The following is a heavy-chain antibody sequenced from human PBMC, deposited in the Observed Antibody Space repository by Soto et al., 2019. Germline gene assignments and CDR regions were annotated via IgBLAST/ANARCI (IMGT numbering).Heavy chain of an antibody. V-gene: IGHV4-30-4*01. CDR1: GGSISSGDYY. CDR2: IYYSGST. CDR3: ARGRFIRTSCYKGWFDP. J-gene: IGHJ5*02. D-gene: IGHD2-2*02. Sequence: QVQLQESGPGLVKPSQTLSLTCTVSGGSISSGDYYWSWIRQPPGKGLEWIGYIYYSGSTYYNPSPKGRVTISVDQAKNEFTLKLRSGTAGKTAVYYCARGRFIRTSCYKGWFDPWGQGTLVTVSS.